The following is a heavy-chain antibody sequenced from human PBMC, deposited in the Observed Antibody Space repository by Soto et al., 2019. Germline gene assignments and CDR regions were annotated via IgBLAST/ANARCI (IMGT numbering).Heavy chain of an antibody. CDR1: GGTFSSYS. D-gene: IGHD2-15*01. CDR2: LIPMFGTT. J-gene: IGHJ6*02. Sequence: QVQLVQSGAEVKTPGSSVKVSCKASGGTFSSYSINWVRQAPGQGLEWMGRLIPMFGTTDYANRFQGRVPFTAYESTSKASMKVTNLSSEDTAVYYCARAVVVAFTRFYDLDVWGQGTTVTVSS. V-gene: IGHV1-69*18. CDR3: ARAVVVAFTRFYDLDV.